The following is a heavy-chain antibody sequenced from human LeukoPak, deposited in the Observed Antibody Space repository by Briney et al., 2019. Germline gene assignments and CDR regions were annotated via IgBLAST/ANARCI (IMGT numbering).Heavy chain of an antibody. V-gene: IGHV3-9*01. D-gene: IGHD7-27*01. CDR3: AKSENWGSHYWYFDL. J-gene: IGHJ2*01. Sequence: GGSLRLSCAASGFTFDDYAMHWVRQAPGKGLEWVSGISWNSGSIGYADSVKGRFTISRDNAKNSLYLQMNSLRAEDTALYYCAKSENWGSHYWYFDLWGRGTLVTVSS. CDR1: GFTFDDYA. CDR2: ISWNSGSI.